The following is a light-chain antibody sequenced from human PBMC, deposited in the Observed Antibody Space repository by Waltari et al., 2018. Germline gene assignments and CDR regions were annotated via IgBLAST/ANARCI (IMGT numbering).Light chain of an antibody. CDR1: QGINNW. V-gene: IGKV1-12*01. Sequence: DIQMTQSPSSVSASVGDTVTITCRASQGINNWLAWFQQKPGKTPKLLISAASSLRSGVPSRFSGSGFGTDFTLTISNLQPEDFAIYYCQKADSFPPYTFGQGTKVEIQ. CDR2: AAS. CDR3: QKADSFPPYT. J-gene: IGKJ2*01.